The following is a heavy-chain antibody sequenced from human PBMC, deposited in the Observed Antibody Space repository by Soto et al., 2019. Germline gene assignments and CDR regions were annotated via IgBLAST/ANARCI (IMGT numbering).Heavy chain of an antibody. Sequence: PSETLSLTCAVSGYSISSGYYWGGIRQAPGKGLEWIGSIYHSGSTYYNPSLKSRVTISVDTSKNQFSLKLSSVTAADTAVYYCAQTVPATAAGFDYWGQGTLVTVSS. V-gene: IGHV4-38-2*01. CDR1: GYSISSGYY. CDR2: IYHSGST. D-gene: IGHD2-2*01. CDR3: AQTVPATAAGFDY. J-gene: IGHJ4*02.